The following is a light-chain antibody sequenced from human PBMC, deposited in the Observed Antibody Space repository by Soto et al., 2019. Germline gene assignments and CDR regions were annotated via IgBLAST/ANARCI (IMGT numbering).Light chain of an antibody. V-gene: IGLV2-14*01. J-gene: IGLJ2*01. CDR2: EVS. CDR3: SSYTSSSTLV. Sequence: QSALTQPASVSGSPGQSITISCTGTSSDVGGYNYVSWYQQHPGKAPKLMIYEVSNRPSGVSNRFSDSKSGNTASLTISGLQAEDEADYYCSSYTSSSTLVFGGVTKVTVL. CDR1: SSDVGGYNY.